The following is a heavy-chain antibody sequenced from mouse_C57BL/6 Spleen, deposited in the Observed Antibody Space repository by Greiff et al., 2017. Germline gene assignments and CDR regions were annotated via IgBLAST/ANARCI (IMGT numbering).Heavy chain of an antibody. D-gene: IGHD2-3*01. Sequence: EVQRVESEGGLVQPGSSMKLSCTASGFTFSDYYMAWVSQVPEKGLEWVANINYYGSSTYYLDSLKSRFIISRDNAKNMLYLQMSSLKSEDTATYYCAREGGYYDYFDYWGQGTTLTVSS. CDR2: INYYGSST. J-gene: IGHJ2*01. CDR3: AREGGYYDYFDY. CDR1: GFTFSDYY. V-gene: IGHV5-16*01.